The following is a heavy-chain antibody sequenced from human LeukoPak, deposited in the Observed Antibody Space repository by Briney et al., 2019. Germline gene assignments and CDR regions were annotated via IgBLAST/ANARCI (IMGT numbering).Heavy chain of an antibody. D-gene: IGHD1-1*01. CDR1: GFTFSSYA. CDR3: AAARYGWYFDL. J-gene: IGHJ2*01. Sequence: PGRSLRLSCAASGFTFSSYAMHWVRQAPGKGLEWVAVISYDGSNKYYADSVKGRFTISRDNSKNTLYLQMNSLRAEDTAVYYCAAARYGWYFDLWGRGTLVNVSS. CDR2: ISYDGSNK. V-gene: IGHV3-30-3*01.